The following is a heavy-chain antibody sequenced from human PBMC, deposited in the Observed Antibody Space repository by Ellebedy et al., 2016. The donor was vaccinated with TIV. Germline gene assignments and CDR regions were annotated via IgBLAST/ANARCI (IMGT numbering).Heavy chain of an antibody. J-gene: IGHJ4*02. Sequence: GESLKISCKGSGYSFTSYWIGWVRQMPGKGLEWMGIIYPGDSDTRYSPSFQGQVTISADKSISTTYLQWSSLKASDPAMYYCARRRNDYYGSGTYYNDYWGQGTLVTVSS. CDR1: GYSFTSYW. CDR2: IYPGDSDT. D-gene: IGHD3-10*01. V-gene: IGHV5-51*01. CDR3: ARRRNDYYGSGTYYNDY.